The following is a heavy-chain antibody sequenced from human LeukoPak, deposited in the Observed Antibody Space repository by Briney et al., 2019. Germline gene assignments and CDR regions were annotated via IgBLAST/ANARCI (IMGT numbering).Heavy chain of an antibody. CDR2: INLNSGAT. J-gene: IGHJ4*02. D-gene: IGHD1-26*01. V-gene: IGHV1-2*06. CDR3: ARIYGWTTSGTYELTDY. Sequence: ASVRVSCKASGFTFTDYYIHWVRQAPGQGLEWMGRINLNSGATNCAQKFQDKVTMTRDTSITTAYMELRSLTSDDTAIYYCARIYGWTTSGTYELTDYWGQGTLVTVSS. CDR1: GFTFTDYY.